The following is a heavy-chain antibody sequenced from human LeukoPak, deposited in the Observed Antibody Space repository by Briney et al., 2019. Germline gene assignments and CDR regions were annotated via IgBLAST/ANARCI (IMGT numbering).Heavy chain of an antibody. J-gene: IGHJ3*01. CDR2: IYPGDSDT. CDR1: GYSFTSYW. V-gene: IGHV5-51*06. CDR3: ASPQAAYCGGDCYSP. D-gene: IGHD2-21*02. Sequence: GESLKISCKGSGYSFTSYWIGWVRQMPGKGLEWMGIIYPGDSDTRYSPSFQGQVTISLDRSINTAYLQWSSLKASDTAIYYCASPQAAYCGGDCYSPWGQGTMVTVSS.